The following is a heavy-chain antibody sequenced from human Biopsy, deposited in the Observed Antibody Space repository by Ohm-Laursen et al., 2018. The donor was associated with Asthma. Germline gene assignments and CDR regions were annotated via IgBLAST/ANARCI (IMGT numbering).Heavy chain of an antibody. CDR2: IMTVFGTA. CDR1: GGTFSNFA. V-gene: IGHV1-69*13. CDR3: ARCQVGYSSGWSLLLKKIYYSGMDV. Sequence: SVKVSCKAPGGTFSNFAISWVRQAPGQGLEWLGGIMTVFGTANYAQKFQGRVTITADESTSTAYMEVTSLRSEDTAIYYCARCQVGYSSGWSLLLKKIYYSGMDVWGQGTAVTASS. J-gene: IGHJ6*02. D-gene: IGHD6-19*01.